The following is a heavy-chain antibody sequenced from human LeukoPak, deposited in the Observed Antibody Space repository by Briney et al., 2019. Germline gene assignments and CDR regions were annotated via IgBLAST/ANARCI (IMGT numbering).Heavy chain of an antibody. D-gene: IGHD6-6*01. CDR2: IYHSGSA. CDR3: ARDVGARLPGY. V-gene: IGHV4-4*02. J-gene: IGHJ4*02. CDR1: GGSISSNNW. Sequence: SETLSLTCAVSGGSISSNNWWSWVCPPPGKGLEWIWEIYHSGSANYNPSLKSRVTILVDKSKNQLSLKLSSVTAADTAVYYCARDVGARLPGYWGRGTLVTVSS.